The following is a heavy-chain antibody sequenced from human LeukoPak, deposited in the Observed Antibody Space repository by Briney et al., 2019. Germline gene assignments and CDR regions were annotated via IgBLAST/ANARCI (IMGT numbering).Heavy chain of an antibody. V-gene: IGHV4-39*01. CDR3: ARTNYVWGSYGYWFDP. Sequence: SETLSLTCTVSGGSISSSSYYWGWIRQPPGKGLEWIGSIYYSGSTYYNPSLKSRVTIPVDTSKNQFSLKLSSVTAADTAVYYCARTNYVWGSYGYWFDPWGQGTLVTVSS. CDR2: IYYSGST. D-gene: IGHD3-16*02. J-gene: IGHJ5*02. CDR1: GGSISSSSYY.